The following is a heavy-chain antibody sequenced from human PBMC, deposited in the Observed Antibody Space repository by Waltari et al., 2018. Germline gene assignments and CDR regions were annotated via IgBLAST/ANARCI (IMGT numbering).Heavy chain of an antibody. J-gene: IGHJ5*02. CDR1: GGSMSNYS. CDR3: ARGWRSPLSP. Sequence: QVQLQESGPGLVKPSETLSLTCSVPGGSMSNYSWIWIRQPPGKGLEWIGYNDHSGNTNYNPSLKSRVTISIDTSKNQFSLKLISVTAADTAVYYCARGWRSPLSPWGQGMLVTVSS. CDR2: NDHSGNT. D-gene: IGHD3-10*01. V-gene: IGHV4-59*08.